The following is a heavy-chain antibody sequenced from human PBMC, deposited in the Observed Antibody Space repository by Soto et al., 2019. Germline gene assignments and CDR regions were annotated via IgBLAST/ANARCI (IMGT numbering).Heavy chain of an antibody. D-gene: IGHD1-26*01. Sequence: QVQLVQSGPEVKKPGASVKVSCKASGYSFHNFGIIWVRQAPGQGLGWMGWISGQIAKTNYAQKFQGKVTMTTDTSTSTAYMELNTLTSDDTAMYYCARGPPSGSFSLTPRYWGQGTLVTVSS. V-gene: IGHV1-18*04. CDR3: ARGPPSGSFSLTPRY. CDR1: GYSFHNFG. J-gene: IGHJ4*02. CDR2: ISGQIAKT.